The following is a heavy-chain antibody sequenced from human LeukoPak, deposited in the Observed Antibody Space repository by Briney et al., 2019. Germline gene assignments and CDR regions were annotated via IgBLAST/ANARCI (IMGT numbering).Heavy chain of an antibody. CDR2: IKQDGSEK. CDR1: GFTFSSYW. Sequence: PGGSLRLSCAASGFTFSSYWMSWVRQAPGKGLEWVANIKQDGSEKYYVDSVKGRFTISRDNAKNSLYLQMNSLRAEDTAVYYCARYSPYYYYYMDVWGKGTTVTVSS. D-gene: IGHD2-15*01. V-gene: IGHV3-7*01. CDR3: ARYSPYYYYYMDV. J-gene: IGHJ6*03.